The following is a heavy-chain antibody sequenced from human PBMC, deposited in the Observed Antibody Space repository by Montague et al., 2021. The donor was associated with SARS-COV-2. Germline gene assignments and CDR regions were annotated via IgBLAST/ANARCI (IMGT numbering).Heavy chain of an antibody. CDR2: LNTDGSTS. J-gene: IGHJ4*02. V-gene: IGHV3-74*01. CDR3: ARNSDS. CDR1: GFTFSRYW. Sequence: SLRLSCAASGFTFSRYWMHWVRQAPGKGLEWVSRLNTDGSTSTYADSLKVLFTVSRDNAKNTLYLQLSSLRAEDTAVYYCARNSDSWGQGTLVTVSS.